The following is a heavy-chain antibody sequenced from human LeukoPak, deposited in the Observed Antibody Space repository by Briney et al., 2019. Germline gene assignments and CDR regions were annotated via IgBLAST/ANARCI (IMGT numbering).Heavy chain of an antibody. D-gene: IGHD6-13*01. CDR3: ARDPPYSSSWSDY. Sequence: ASVKVSCKASGGTFSSYAISWVRQAPGQGLEWMGRIIPILGIANYAQKFQGRVTITADKSTSTAYMELRSLRSDDTAVYYCARDPPYSSSWSDYWGQGTLVTVSS. CDR1: GGTFSSYA. J-gene: IGHJ4*02. CDR2: IIPILGIA. V-gene: IGHV1-69*04.